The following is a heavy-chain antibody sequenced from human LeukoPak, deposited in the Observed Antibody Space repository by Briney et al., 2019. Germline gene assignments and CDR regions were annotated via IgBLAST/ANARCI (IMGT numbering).Heavy chain of an antibody. J-gene: IGHJ4*02. V-gene: IGHV4-59*11. Sequence: SETLSLTCTVSGGSISSHYWSWIRQPPGKGLEWIGYIYYSGSTNYNPSLKSRVTISVDTSKNQFSLKLSSVTAADTAVYYCARGEMATTLIDYWGQRTLVTVSS. D-gene: IGHD5-24*01. CDR1: GGSISSHY. CDR3: ARGEMATTLIDY. CDR2: IYYSGST.